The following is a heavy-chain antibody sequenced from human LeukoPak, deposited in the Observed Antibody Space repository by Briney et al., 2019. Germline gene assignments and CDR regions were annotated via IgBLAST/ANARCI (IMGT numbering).Heavy chain of an antibody. V-gene: IGHV4-31*03. CDR3: ARDAFYGSGSYLVDY. CDR2: IYYSGST. J-gene: IGHJ4*02. CDR1: GGSISSGGCY. Sequence: PSQTLSLTCTVSGGSISSGGCYCSWIRQHPGKGLEWIGYIYYSGSTYYNPSLKSRVTISVDTSKNQFSLKLSSVTAADTAVYYCARDAFYGSGSYLVDYWGQGTLVTVSS. D-gene: IGHD3-10*01.